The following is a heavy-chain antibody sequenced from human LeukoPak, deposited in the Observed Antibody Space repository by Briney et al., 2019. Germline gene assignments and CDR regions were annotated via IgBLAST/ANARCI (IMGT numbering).Heavy chain of an antibody. D-gene: IGHD3-3*01. CDR3: AAVRITIFGVVLRAN. J-gene: IGHJ4*02. CDR2: IYTSGST. CDR1: GVYISSYH. V-gene: IGHV4-4*07. Sequence: SETLLLTCSVSGVYISSYHWSWIRQPAGKGLEWIDRIYTSGSTNYNPSLKSRVTMSVDTSKNQFSLKLSSVTAADTAVYYCAAVRITIFGVVLRANWGQGTLVTVSS.